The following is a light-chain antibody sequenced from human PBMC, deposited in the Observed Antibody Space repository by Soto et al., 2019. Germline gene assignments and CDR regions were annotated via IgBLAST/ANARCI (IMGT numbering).Light chain of an antibody. V-gene: IGKV3-11*01. CDR1: QSLRNN. CDR2: DAS. J-gene: IGKJ4*01. CDR3: QQRRGWPRVT. Sequence: IVLTQSPATLSSSPGQRATLSCRASQSLRNNLAGYQQKPGQAPRLLIYDASNRATGIPARFSGSGSGTDFTLTISSLEPEDFAVYYCQQRRGWPRVTFGGGTRVVIK.